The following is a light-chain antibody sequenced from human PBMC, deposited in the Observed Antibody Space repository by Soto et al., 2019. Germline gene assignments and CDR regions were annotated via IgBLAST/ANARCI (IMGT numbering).Light chain of an antibody. CDR2: HAS. V-gene: IGKV1-5*01. J-gene: IGKJ1*01. CDR3: QQYNSYSPT. CDR1: QSISSW. Sequence: DIQMTQSPSTLSASVGDRVTITCRASQSISSWLAWYQQKPGKVPKLLIYHASSLESGVPSRFSGSGSETEFTLTISGLQPGDSATYYCQQYNSYSPTFGQGTKVDIK.